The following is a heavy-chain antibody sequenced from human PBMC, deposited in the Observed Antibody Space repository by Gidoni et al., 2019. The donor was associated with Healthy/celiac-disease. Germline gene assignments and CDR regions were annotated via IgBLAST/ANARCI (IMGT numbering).Heavy chain of an antibody. Sequence: QLQLQESGPGLVKPSETLSLTCTVSGGSISSSSYYWGGIRQPPGKGLEWIGSIYYSGSTYYNPSLKSRVTISVDTSKNQFSLKLSSVTAADTAVYYCARLGVAVAGTGFFDYWGQGTLVTVSS. D-gene: IGHD6-19*01. J-gene: IGHJ4*02. V-gene: IGHV4-39*01. CDR1: GGSISSSSYY. CDR3: ARLGVAVAGTGFFDY. CDR2: IYYSGST.